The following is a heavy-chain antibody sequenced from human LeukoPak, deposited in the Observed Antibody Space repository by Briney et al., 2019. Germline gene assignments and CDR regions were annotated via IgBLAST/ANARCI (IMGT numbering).Heavy chain of an antibody. Sequence: GGSLRLSFAASGFTFSSYSMNWVRQAPGKGLEWVSYISSSSSTIYYADSVKGRFTISRDNAKNSLYLQMNSLRAEDTAVYYCARDRRGVATPPYPGDYWGQGTLVTVSS. V-gene: IGHV3-48*04. CDR3: ARDRRGVATPPYPGDY. CDR1: GFTFSSYS. J-gene: IGHJ4*02. CDR2: ISSSSSTI. D-gene: IGHD2-2*02.